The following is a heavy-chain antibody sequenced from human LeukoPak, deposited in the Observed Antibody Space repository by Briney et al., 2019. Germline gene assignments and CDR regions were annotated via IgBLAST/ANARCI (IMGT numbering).Heavy chain of an antibody. D-gene: IGHD2-21*02. J-gene: IGHJ4*02. CDR2: IKQDGSEK. CDR3: ARDPPYCGGDCYFDY. Sequence: NPGGSLRLSCAASGFTFSSYWMSWVRQAPGKGLEWVANIKQDGSEKYYVDSVKGRFTISRDNAKNSLYLQMNSLRAEDTAVYYCARDPPYCGGDCYFDYWGQGTLVTVSS. CDR1: GFTFSSYW. V-gene: IGHV3-7*01.